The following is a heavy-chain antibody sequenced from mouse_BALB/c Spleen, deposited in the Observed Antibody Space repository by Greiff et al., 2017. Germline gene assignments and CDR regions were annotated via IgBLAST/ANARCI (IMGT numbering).Heavy chain of an antibody. J-gene: IGHJ2*01. Sequence: QVQLKESGPQLVRPGASVKISCKASGYSFTSYWMHWVKQRPGQGLEWIGMIDPSDSETRLNQKFKDKATLTVDKSSSTAYMQLSSPTSEDSAVYYCARRGYYRYDPYYFDYWGQGTTLTVSS. D-gene: IGHD2-14*01. CDR3: ARRGYYRYDPYYFDY. CDR2: IDPSDSET. V-gene: IGHV1S126*01. CDR1: GYSFTSYW.